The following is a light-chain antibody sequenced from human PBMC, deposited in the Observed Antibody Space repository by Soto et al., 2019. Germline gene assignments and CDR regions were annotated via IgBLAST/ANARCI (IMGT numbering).Light chain of an antibody. CDR3: QYPGSFPIT. CDR1: QGISNY. CDR2: IAS. V-gene: IGKV1-9*01. J-gene: IGKJ4*01. Sequence: IPLTQSPSSLSASVGDRVTITCRASQGISNYLAWYRQKPGKAPKLLLYIASTLQGGVPSRFSGSGSGTDFSLTISSLQSEDVATYYCQYPGSFPITFGGGTKVEIK.